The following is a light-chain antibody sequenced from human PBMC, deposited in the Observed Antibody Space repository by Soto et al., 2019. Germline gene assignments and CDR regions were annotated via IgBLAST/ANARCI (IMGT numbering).Light chain of an antibody. CDR3: GSKAGSNKHVV. Sequence: QSALTQPPSPSGWPDQSVTIPCAGSSIDIGASNSVSWYQQHPGKAPKLLISEVTKRPSGVPDRFSGSKSGNTASLTVSGLQADDEADYYCGSKAGSNKHVVFGGGTKLTVL. CDR1: SIDIGASNS. CDR2: EVT. J-gene: IGLJ2*01. V-gene: IGLV2-8*01.